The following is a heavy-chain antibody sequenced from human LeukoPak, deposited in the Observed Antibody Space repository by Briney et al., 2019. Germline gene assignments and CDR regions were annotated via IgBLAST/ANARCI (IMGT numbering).Heavy chain of an antibody. CDR3: ARGEYGSGSYHIDY. D-gene: IGHD3-10*01. V-gene: IGHV3-30*03. J-gene: IGHJ4*02. CDR1: GFTFSSYG. CDR2: ISYDGSNK. Sequence: PGGSLRLSCAASGFTFSSYGMHWVRQAPGKGLEWVAVISYDGSNKYYADSVNGRFTISRDNSKNTLYLQMNSLRAEDTAVYYCARGEYGSGSYHIDYWGQGTLVTVSS.